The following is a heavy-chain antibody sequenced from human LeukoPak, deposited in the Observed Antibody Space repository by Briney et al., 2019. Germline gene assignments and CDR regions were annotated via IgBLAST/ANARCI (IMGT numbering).Heavy chain of an antibody. J-gene: IGHJ4*02. D-gene: IGHD1-26*01. Sequence: ASVKVSCKASGYTFTSYYMHWVRQAPGQGLEWMGWINPNSGGTNYAQKFQGRVTMTRDTSISTAYMELSRLRSDDTAVYYCARVAPSSGSYFLWGEYYFDYWGQGTLVTVSS. CDR3: ARVAPSSGSYFLWGEYYFDY. CDR2: INPNSGGT. V-gene: IGHV1-2*02. CDR1: GYTFTSYY.